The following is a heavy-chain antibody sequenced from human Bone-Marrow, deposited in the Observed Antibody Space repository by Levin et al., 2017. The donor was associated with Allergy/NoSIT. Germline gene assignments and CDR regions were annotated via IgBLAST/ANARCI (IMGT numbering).Heavy chain of an antibody. Sequence: SETLSLTCTVSGGSISSYYWSWIRQPPGKGLEWIGYIYYSGSTNYNPSLKSRVTISVDTSKNQFSLKLSSVTAADTAVYYCARGYKSYFDYWGQGTLVTVSS. J-gene: IGHJ4*02. V-gene: IGHV4-59*01. CDR1: GGSISSYY. CDR3: ARGYKSYFDY. CDR2: IYYSGST. D-gene: IGHD1-14*01.